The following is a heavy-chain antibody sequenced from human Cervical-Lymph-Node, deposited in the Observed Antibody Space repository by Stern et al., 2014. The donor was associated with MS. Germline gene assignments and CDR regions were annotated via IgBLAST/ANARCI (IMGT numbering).Heavy chain of an antibody. CDR2: IYYIGST. D-gene: IGHD5-18*01. V-gene: IGHV4-31*03. J-gene: IGHJ5*02. CDR3: ARGGRDGLRIDP. Sequence: QVQLQESGPGLVKPSQTLSLTCTVSGGSISSGGYYWSWIRQHPGKGLGWIGYIYYIGSTYYILSLKSRVTISVDTSKNQFSLKLSSVTAADTAVYYCARGGRDGLRIDPWGQGILVTVSS. CDR1: GGSISSGGYY.